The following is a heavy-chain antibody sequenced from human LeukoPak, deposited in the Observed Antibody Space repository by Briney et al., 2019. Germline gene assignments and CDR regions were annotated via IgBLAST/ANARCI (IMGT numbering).Heavy chain of an antibody. Sequence: SETLSLTCAVYGGSFSGYYWSWIRQPPGKGLEWIGEIHHSGSTNYSPSLKSRVTISVDTSKNQFSLKLSSVTAADTAVYYCARGALGINYWGQGTLVTVSS. D-gene: IGHD7-27*01. CDR1: GGSFSGYY. V-gene: IGHV4-34*01. CDR3: ARGALGINY. J-gene: IGHJ4*02. CDR2: IHHSGST.